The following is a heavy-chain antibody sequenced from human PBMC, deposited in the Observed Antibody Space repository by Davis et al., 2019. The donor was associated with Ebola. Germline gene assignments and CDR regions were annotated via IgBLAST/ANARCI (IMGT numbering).Heavy chain of an antibody. D-gene: IGHD2-8*01. CDR3: ARLPSYCTNGVCYPHVDY. V-gene: IGHV4-34*01. Sequence: SETLSLTCAVYGGSFSGYYWSWIRQPPGKGLEWIGSIYYSGSTYYNPSLKSRVTISVDTSKNQFSLKLSSVTAADTAVYYCARLPSYCTNGVCYPHVDYWGQGTLVTVSS. J-gene: IGHJ4*02. CDR1: GGSFSGYY. CDR2: IYYSGST.